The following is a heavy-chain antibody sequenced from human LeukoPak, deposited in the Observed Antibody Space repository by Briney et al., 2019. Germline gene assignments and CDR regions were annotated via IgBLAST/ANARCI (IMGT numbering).Heavy chain of an antibody. Sequence: WGSLRLSCAASGFTFDDYAMHWVRQAPGKGLEWVSLISGDGGSTYYADYVKGRFTISRDNSKNSLYLQMNSLRAEVTALYYCAKDSSSAIDCWGQGTLVTVSS. CDR2: ISGDGGST. D-gene: IGHD6-6*01. J-gene: IGHJ4*02. CDR1: GFTFDDYA. CDR3: AKDSSSAIDC. V-gene: IGHV3-43*02.